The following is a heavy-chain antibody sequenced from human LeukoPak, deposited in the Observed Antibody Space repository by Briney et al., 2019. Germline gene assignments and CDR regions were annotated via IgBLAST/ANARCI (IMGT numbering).Heavy chain of an antibody. CDR1: GFTFSSYA. V-gene: IGHV3-23*01. Sequence: PGGSLRLSCAASGFTFSSYAMSWVRQAPGKGLEWVSAISGSGGSTYYADSVKGRFTISRDNSKNTLYLQMNSLRAEDTAVYYCARDRDYGDYGGNYFDYWGQGTLVTVSS. D-gene: IGHD4-17*01. CDR3: ARDRDYGDYGGNYFDY. J-gene: IGHJ4*02. CDR2: ISGSGGST.